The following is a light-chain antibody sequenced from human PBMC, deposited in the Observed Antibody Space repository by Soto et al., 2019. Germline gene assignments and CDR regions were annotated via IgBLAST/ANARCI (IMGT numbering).Light chain of an antibody. CDR1: QSVGRN. CDR2: GTS. Sequence: EMVMTQSPVALSVSPGESAALSSRASQSVGRNFAWYQQRPGQAPRVLIYGTSTRATGVPARFSGSGSGTDFTLTISSLQSEDFAVYYCQQYNKWPYTFGQGTRLEIK. J-gene: IGKJ2*01. V-gene: IGKV3-15*01. CDR3: QQYNKWPYT.